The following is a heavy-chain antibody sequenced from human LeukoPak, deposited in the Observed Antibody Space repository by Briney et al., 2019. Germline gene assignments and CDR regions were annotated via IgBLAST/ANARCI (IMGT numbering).Heavy chain of an antibody. CDR3: ASDSSGYYYLSY. Sequence: PSETLSLTCAVYGGSFSGYYWSWIRQPPGKGLEWIGYIYYSGSTYYNPSLKSRVTISVDTSKNQFSLKLSSVTAADTAVYYCASDSSGYYYLSYWGQGTLVTVSS. J-gene: IGHJ4*02. CDR2: IYYSGST. D-gene: IGHD3-22*01. CDR1: GGSFSGYY. V-gene: IGHV4-30-4*08.